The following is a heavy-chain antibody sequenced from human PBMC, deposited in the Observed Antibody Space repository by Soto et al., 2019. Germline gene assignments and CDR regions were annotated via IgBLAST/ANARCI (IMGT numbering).Heavy chain of an antibody. D-gene: IGHD4-17*01. J-gene: IGHJ4*02. CDR3: ASLDYVLQAVDY. Sequence: PSETLSLTCTVSGGSISSGGYYWSWIRQHPGKGLEWIGYIYYSGSTYYNPSLKSRVTISVDTSKNQFSLKLSSVTAADTAVYYCASLDYVLQAVDYWGQGTLVTVSS. CDR2: IYYSGST. CDR1: GGSISSGGYY. V-gene: IGHV4-31*03.